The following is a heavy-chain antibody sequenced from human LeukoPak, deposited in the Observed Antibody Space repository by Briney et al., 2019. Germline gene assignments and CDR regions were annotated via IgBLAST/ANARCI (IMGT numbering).Heavy chain of an antibody. CDR1: GFTFDDYG. D-gene: IGHD2-2*01. J-gene: IGHJ4*02. Sequence: PGGSLRLSCAASGFTFDDYGMSWVRQAPGKGLEWVSGINWNGGSTGYADSVKGRFTISRDNAKNSLYLQMNSLRAEDTALYYCARGEACSSTSCYFSLVDYWGRGTLVTVSS. V-gene: IGHV3-20*04. CDR3: ARGEACSSTSCYFSLVDY. CDR2: INWNGGST.